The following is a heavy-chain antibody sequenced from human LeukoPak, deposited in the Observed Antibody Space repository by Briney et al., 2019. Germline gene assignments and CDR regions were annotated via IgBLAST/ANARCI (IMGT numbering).Heavy chain of an antibody. CDR1: GDTVSSNSAA. CDR2: TYYRSKWYN. CDR3: ARKYSRSWYDALDI. J-gene: IGHJ3*02. D-gene: IGHD6-13*01. V-gene: IGHV6-1*01. Sequence: SQTLSLTCAISGDTVSSNSAAWNWFRQSLSRGLEWLGRTYYRSKWYNDYAISVKSRITINPDTSKNQFSLQLNSVTPEDTAVYYCARKYSRSWYDALDIWGQGTMVTVSS.